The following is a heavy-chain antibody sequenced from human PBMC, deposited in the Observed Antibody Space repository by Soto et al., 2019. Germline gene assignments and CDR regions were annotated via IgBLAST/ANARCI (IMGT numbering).Heavy chain of an antibody. Sequence: GGSLRLSCTTSGFSFSSYSMNWVRQAPGKGLEWVSSISSSSSYIYYADSVKGRFTISRDNAKNSLYLQMNSLRAEDTAVYYCASDMMSGYDPFDYWGQGTLVTVSS. CDR1: GFSFSSYS. D-gene: IGHD5-12*01. V-gene: IGHV3-21*01. CDR3: ASDMMSGYDPFDY. CDR2: ISSSSSYI. J-gene: IGHJ4*02.